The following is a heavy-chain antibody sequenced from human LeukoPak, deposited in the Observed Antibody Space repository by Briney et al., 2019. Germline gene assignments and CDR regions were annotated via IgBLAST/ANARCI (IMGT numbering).Heavy chain of an antibody. D-gene: IGHD6-6*01. Sequence: PGGSLRLSCAASGFTVSSNYMSWVRQAPGKGLEWVSVIYSGGSTYYADSVKGRFTISRDNSKNTLYLQMNSLRAEDTAVYYCARLEYGTSPGDYWGQGTLVTVSS. V-gene: IGHV3-66*01. CDR2: IYSGGST. J-gene: IGHJ4*02. CDR1: GFTVSSNY. CDR3: ARLEYGTSPGDY.